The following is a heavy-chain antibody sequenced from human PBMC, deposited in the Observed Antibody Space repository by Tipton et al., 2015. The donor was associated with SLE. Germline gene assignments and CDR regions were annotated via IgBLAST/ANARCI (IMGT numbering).Heavy chain of an antibody. V-gene: IGHV1-8*01. CDR1: GYTFTTYD. J-gene: IGHJ5*02. CDR3: VRELGNNFGSGTDPFGNWFDP. D-gene: IGHD3-10*01. Sequence: QLVQSGAEVKKPGASLKVSCKASGYTFTTYDINWVRQASGQGLEWMGWINPDTGETGYAQKFQGRVTMTRNTSVSTAYMELSSLKSEDTAVYYCVRELGNNFGSGTDPFGNWFDPWGQGTLVFVSS. CDR2: INPDTGET.